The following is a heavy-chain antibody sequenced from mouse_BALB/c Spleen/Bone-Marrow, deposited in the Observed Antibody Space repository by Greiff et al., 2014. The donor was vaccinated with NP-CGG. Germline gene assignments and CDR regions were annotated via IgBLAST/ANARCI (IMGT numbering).Heavy chain of an antibody. CDR1: GYTFTDYT. CDR3: ARGRPAY. CDR2: VNPNIGGT. V-gene: IGHV1-18*01. Sequence: VHVKQSGPELLKPGASVKISCKTSGYTFTDYTLHWVKQSHGKSLEWIGGVNPNIGGTNYNQKFKGKATLTLDKSSSTAYMELRSLTSEDSAVYYCARGRPAYWGQGTLVTVPA. J-gene: IGHJ3*01.